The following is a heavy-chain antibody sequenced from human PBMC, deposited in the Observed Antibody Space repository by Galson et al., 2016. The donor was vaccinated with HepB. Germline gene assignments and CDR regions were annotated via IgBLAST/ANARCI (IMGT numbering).Heavy chain of an antibody. V-gene: IGHV3-66*01. Sequence: LRLSCAASGFTVSSNYMTWVRQAPGKGLEWVSVIYSGGSTYYADSVNGRFTISRDNSKNTLYLQMNSLRAEDTAVYYCARVSDGYNTAPVDYWGQGTLVTVSS. J-gene: IGHJ4*02. CDR3: ARVSDGYNTAPVDY. CDR2: IYSGGST. D-gene: IGHD5-24*01. CDR1: GFTVSSNY.